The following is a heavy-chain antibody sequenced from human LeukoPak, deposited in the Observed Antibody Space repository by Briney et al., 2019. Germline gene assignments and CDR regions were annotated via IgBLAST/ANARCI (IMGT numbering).Heavy chain of an antibody. CDR1: GFTFSSYA. J-gene: IGHJ4*02. Sequence: GSLRLSCAASGFTFSSYAMSWVRQPPGKGLEWIGSIYYSGSTYYSPSLKSRVTISVDTSKNQFSLKLRSVTAADTAVYHCARHWAYCSGGTCYSFDDWGQGTLVTVSS. V-gene: IGHV4-39*01. D-gene: IGHD2-15*01. CDR2: IYYSGST. CDR3: ARHWAYCSGGTCYSFDD.